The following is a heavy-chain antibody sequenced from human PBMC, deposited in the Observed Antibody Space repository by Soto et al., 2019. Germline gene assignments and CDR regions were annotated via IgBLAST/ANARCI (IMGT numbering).Heavy chain of an antibody. V-gene: IGHV1-46*03. CDR1: GYSFTSQY. D-gene: IGHD6-25*01. CDR2: INPNGGST. Sequence: QVQLVQSGAEVKKPGASVKISCEASGYSFTSQYVHWVRQAPGQGLEWMGIINPNGGSTTYTQKFQGRVHMTREQPKSKVKMGRGRPNSEEQAVYYWAGKQGLRPGGGGTEPLDIWGQGTMVTVAS. CDR3: AGKQGLRPGGGGTEPLDI. J-gene: IGHJ3*02.